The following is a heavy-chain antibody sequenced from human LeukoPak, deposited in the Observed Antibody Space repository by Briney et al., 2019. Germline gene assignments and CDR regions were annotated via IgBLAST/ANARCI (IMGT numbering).Heavy chain of an antibody. CDR3: AKGGRRLNDGFGP. V-gene: IGHV3-7*03. CDR1: GLTSSSSW. J-gene: IGHJ5*02. CDR2: INPDGNKK. D-gene: IGHD1-1*01. Sequence: GGSLRLSCAVSGLTSSSSWMDWVRQAPGKGLEWVASINPDGNKKYSADSVKGRFTISRDNAKNSLYLQMNSLRAEDTALYYCAKGGRRLNDGFGPWGQGTLVTVSS.